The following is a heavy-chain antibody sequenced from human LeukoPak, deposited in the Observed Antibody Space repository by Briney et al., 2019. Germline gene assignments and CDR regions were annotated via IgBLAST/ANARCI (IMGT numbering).Heavy chain of an antibody. CDR3: ARDPPPPDY. V-gene: IGHV3-11*01. J-gene: IGHJ4*02. Sequence: VSYISSSGSTIYYAHSVKGRFTISRDNAKNSLYLQMNSLRAEDTAVYYCARDPPPPDYWGQGTLVTVSS. CDR2: ISSSGSTI.